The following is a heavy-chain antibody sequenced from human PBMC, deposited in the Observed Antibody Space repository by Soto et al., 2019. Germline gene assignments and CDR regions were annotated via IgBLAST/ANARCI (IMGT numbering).Heavy chain of an antibody. Sequence: PSETLSLTCTVSGGPISSYYWSWIRQPPGKGLEWIGYIDYSGSTNYNPSLKSRVTISVDRSKNQFSLKLSSVTAADTAVYYCASRNKGYYYGKDCWGKGTTVPVSA. J-gene: IGHJ6*04. CDR2: IDYSGST. CDR3: ASRNKGYYYGKDC. CDR1: GGPISSYY. V-gene: IGHV4-59*01.